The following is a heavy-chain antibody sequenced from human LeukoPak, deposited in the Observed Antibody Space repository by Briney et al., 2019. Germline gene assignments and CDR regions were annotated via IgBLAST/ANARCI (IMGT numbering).Heavy chain of an antibody. CDR1: GGTFSSYA. J-gene: IGHJ5*02. CDR3: ARVEDYGDYLNWFDP. CDR2: IIPIFGTA. V-gene: IGHV1-69*06. D-gene: IGHD4-17*01. Sequence: GASVKVSCKASGGTFSSYAISWVRQAPGQGLEWMGGIIPIFGTANYAQKFQGRVTITADKSTSTAYMELSSLRSEDTAVYYCARVEDYGDYLNWFDPWGQGTLVTVSS.